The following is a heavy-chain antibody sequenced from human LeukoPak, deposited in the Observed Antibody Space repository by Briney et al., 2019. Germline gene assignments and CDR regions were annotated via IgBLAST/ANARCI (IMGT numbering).Heavy chain of an antibody. J-gene: IGHJ4*02. CDR1: GYSISSGYY. CDR3: ARARYYYDSSGYLRSTYYFDY. V-gene: IGHV4-38-2*02. CDR2: IYHSGST. D-gene: IGHD3-22*01. Sequence: SETLSLTCTVSGYSISSGYYWGWIRQPPGKGLEWIGSIYHSGSTYYNPSLKSRVTISVDTSKNQFSLKLSSVTAADTAVYYCARARYYYDSSGYLRSTYYFDYWGQGTLVTVSS.